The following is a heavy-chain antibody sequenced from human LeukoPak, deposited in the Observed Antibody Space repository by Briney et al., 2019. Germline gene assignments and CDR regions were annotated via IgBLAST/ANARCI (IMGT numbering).Heavy chain of an antibody. Sequence: SETLSLTCTVSGGSISSSSYSWGWIRQPPGKGLEWIGSIYYNGRTYHNPPLKSRVTMSVDTSKNQFSLKLSSVTAADTAVYYCARLQLWFRQVDYWGQGSLVTVSS. V-gene: IGHV4-39*01. CDR1: GGSISSSSYS. CDR2: IYYNGRT. J-gene: IGHJ4*02. D-gene: IGHD5-18*01. CDR3: ARLQLWFRQVDY.